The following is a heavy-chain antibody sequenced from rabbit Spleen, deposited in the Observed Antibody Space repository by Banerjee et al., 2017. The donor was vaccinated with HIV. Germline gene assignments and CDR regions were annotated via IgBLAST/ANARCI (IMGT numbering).Heavy chain of an antibody. Sequence: QSLEESGGGLVQPEGSLTLTCTASGFSFSSSYYMYWVRQAPGKGLEWIACINTATDKGVYATWAKGRFTISRTSSTTVTLQMTSLTAADTATYFCARDLTSVIGWNFNLWGPGTLVTVS. CDR3: ARDLTSVIGWNFNL. D-gene: IGHD1-1*01. CDR2: INTATDKG. CDR1: GFSFSSSYY. J-gene: IGHJ4*01. V-gene: IGHV1S40*01.